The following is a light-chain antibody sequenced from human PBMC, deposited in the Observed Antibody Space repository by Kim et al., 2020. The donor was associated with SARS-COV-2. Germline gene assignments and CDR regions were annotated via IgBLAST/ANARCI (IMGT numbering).Light chain of an antibody. J-gene: IGKJ2*03. Sequence: SGSPGERAALFCRASQSVTSSFAVYQQRPGQAPRLLSLGASTRATGVPARFSGSGSGTEFTLTISSLQSEDFAVYYCQQYSAWPRGFGQGTKLEI. CDR3: QQYSAWPRG. CDR2: GAS. V-gene: IGKV3-15*01. CDR1: QSVTSS.